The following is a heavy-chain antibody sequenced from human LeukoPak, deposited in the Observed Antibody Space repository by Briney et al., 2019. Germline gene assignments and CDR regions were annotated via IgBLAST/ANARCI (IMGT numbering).Heavy chain of an antibody. CDR3: ARDGTVTAGPFDP. CDR2: IWYDGSNK. J-gene: IGHJ5*02. V-gene: IGHV3-33*01. D-gene: IGHD4-17*01. Sequence: GGSLRLSCAAPGIPFSSFGMHWLRQAPGKGLEWVAFIWYDGSNKYYTDSVKGRFTISRDNSKNTLYLQMNSLTAEDTAVYYCARDGTVTAGPFDPWGGGTLVTVSS. CDR1: GIPFSSFG.